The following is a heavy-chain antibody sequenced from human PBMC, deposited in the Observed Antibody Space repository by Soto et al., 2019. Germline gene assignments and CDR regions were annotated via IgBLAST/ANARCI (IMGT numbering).Heavy chain of an antibody. CDR2: IYYSGST. CDR3: ARLALGDTYCSGGSCYDYYYYYMDV. V-gene: IGHV4-59*08. CDR1: GGSISSHY. Sequence: SETLSLTCTVSGGSISSHYWSWIRQPPGKGLEWIGYIYYSGSTNYNPSLKSRVTISVDTSKNQFSLKLSSVTAADTAVYYCARLALGDTYCSGGSCYDYYYYYMDVWGKGTTVTVSS. D-gene: IGHD2-15*01. J-gene: IGHJ6*03.